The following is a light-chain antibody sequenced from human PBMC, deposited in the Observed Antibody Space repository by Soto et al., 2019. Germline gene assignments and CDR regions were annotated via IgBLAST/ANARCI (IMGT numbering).Light chain of an antibody. J-gene: IGKJ1*01. CDR2: GAS. Sequence: EIVLTQSPGNLSLSPGERATLSCRASQSVSSNYLAWYQQKPGQAPRLLIYGASSRATGIPDRFSGSGSGTDFTLTISRLEPEDFAVYYCQQYGSSPTFGHGTKVDIK. CDR1: QSVSSNY. CDR3: QQYGSSPT. V-gene: IGKV3-20*01.